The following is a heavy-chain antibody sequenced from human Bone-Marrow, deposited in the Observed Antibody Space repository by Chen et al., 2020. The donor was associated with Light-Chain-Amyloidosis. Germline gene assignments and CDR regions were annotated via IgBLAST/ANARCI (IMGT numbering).Heavy chain of an antibody. V-gene: IGHV3-23*04. CDR1: GFTFSNFA. D-gene: IGHD3-10*01. J-gene: IGHJ6*02. Sequence: EVQLVESGGGLVQPGGSLRLSCEATGFTFSNFAMSWVRQAPGKGLEWLSALRDSGGSKYYADAVKGRFTISRDNYKNTLYLQLSTLSAADTAVYYWVKGRRVRGLMANYYYYYGMDVWGQGTTVAVSS. CDR2: LRDSGGSK. CDR3: VKGRRVRGLMANYYYYYGMDV.